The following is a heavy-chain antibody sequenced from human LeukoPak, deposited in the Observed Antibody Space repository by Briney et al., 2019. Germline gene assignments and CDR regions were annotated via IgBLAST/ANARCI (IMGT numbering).Heavy chain of an antibody. V-gene: IGHV4-34*01. CDR2: INHSGST. Sequence: SETLSLTCAVYGGSFSGYYWSWIRQPPGKGLEWIGEINHSGSTNYNPSLKSRVTRSVDKSKNQFSLKLTSVTAADTAVYYCTRAASSGPLFTYHMDVWGKGTTVTVSS. D-gene: IGHD3-22*01. CDR3: TRAASSGPLFTYHMDV. J-gene: IGHJ6*03. CDR1: GGSFSGYY.